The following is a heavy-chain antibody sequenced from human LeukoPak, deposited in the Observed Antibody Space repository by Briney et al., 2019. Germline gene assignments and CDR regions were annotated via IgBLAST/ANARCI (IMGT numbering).Heavy chain of an antibody. CDR1: GGSFSGYY. J-gene: IGHJ4*02. CDR2: INHSGST. V-gene: IGHV4-34*01. Sequence: SETLSLTCAVYGGSFSGYYWSWIRQPPGKGLEWIGEINHSGSTNYNPSLKSRVTISVDTSKHQFSLKLSSMTAADTAVYYCARHRPAIAAAATFDYWGQGTLVTVSS. D-gene: IGHD6-13*01. CDR3: ARHRPAIAAAATFDY.